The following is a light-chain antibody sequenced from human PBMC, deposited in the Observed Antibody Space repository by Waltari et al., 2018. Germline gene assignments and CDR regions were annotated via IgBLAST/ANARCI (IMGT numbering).Light chain of an antibody. CDR1: SSNTGADYD. Sequence: QSVLTQPPSVSGAPGQRVTISCTGGSSNTGADYDVHWYQQLRGAAPKLLIYGNNNRPSGVPDRFSGSKSGPSASLAITGLQAEDEADYYCQSYDSSLSGVIFGGGTKLTVL. CDR2: GNN. J-gene: IGLJ2*01. CDR3: QSYDSSLSGVI. V-gene: IGLV1-40*01.